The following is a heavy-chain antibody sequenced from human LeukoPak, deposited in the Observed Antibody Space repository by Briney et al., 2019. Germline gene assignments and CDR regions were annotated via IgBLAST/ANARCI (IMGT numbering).Heavy chain of an antibody. J-gene: IGHJ4*02. D-gene: IGHD2-2*01. Sequence: ASVKVSCKASGYTFTDHYMHWVRQAPGQGLEWMGWINPNNSVTNYTQKFQGRVTVTRDTSINTAYMELSSLRSDDTAVYYCARRSAEFDYWGQGTLVTV. CDR1: GYTFTDHY. CDR2: INPNNSVT. V-gene: IGHV1-2*02. CDR3: ARRSAEFDY.